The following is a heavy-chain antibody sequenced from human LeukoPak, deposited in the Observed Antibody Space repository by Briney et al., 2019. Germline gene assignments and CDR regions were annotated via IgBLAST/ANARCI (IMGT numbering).Heavy chain of an antibody. CDR1: GFTFSDYT. CDR3: ARAMMVVANLWGVYDY. D-gene: IGHD3-22*01. Sequence: GGSLRLSCAASGFTFSDYTINWVRQAPGKGLEWVSGLSGSGSTTYYADSVKGRFTISRDNSKNTLYLQMDSLRAEDTAVYFCARAMMVVANLWGVYDYWGQGTLVTVSS. V-gene: IGHV3-23*01. CDR2: LSGSGSTT. J-gene: IGHJ4*02.